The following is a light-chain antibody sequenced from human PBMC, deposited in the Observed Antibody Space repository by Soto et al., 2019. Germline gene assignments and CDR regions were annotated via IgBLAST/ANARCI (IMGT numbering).Light chain of an antibody. CDR2: AAS. V-gene: IGKV1-12*01. J-gene: IGKJ3*01. CDR1: QSISSW. CDR3: QQDITFPFT. Sequence: DIQMTQSPSSVSASVGDRVTITCRASQSISSWLAWYQQKPGQAPKLLIYAASNLQSGVPSRFSGSGSGTAFSLTINSLQPDGFATYYCQQDITFPFTFGPGTKVDVK.